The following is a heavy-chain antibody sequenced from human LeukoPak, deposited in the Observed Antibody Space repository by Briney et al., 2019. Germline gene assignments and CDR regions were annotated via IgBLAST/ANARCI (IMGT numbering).Heavy chain of an antibody. CDR1: GYTFTGYY. J-gene: IGHJ3*02. D-gene: IGHD3-22*01. Sequence: GAAVKVSCKASGYTFTGYYMHWVRQAPGQGLEWMGWINPNSGGTNYAQKLQGRVTMTTDTSTSTAYMELRSLRSDDTAVYYCAREFYYEDTNNAFDIWGQGTMVTVSS. V-gene: IGHV1-2*02. CDR3: AREFYYEDTNNAFDI. CDR2: INPNSGGT.